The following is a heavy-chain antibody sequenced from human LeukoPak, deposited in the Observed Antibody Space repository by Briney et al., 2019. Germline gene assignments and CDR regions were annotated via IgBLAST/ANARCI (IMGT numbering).Heavy chain of an antibody. J-gene: IGHJ4*02. Sequence: ASVKVSCKASGYTFTGYYMHWVRQAPRQGLEWMGWINPNSGGTNYAQKFQGRVTMTRDTSISTAYMELSRLRSDDTAVYYCARSMVVTAQFDYWGQGTLVTVSS. CDR3: ARSMVVTAQFDY. V-gene: IGHV1-2*02. D-gene: IGHD2-21*02. CDR1: GYTFTGYY. CDR2: INPNSGGT.